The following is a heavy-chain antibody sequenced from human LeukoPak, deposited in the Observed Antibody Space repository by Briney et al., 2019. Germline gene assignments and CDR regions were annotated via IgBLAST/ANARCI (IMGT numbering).Heavy chain of an antibody. Sequence: SETLSLTRTVSGGSISSYYWSWIRQPPGKGLEWIGYIYYSGSTNYNPSLKSRVTISVDTSKNQFSLKLSSVTAADTAVYYCARHRGAAGPFFDYWGQGTLVTVSS. J-gene: IGHJ4*02. CDR2: IYYSGST. CDR1: GGSISSYY. D-gene: IGHD6-13*01. V-gene: IGHV4-59*08. CDR3: ARHRGAAGPFFDY.